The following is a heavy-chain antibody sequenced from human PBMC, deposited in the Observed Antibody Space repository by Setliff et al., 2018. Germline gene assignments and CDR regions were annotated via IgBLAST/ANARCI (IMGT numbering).Heavy chain of an antibody. V-gene: IGHV4-61*02. CDR1: GGSISSATSY. CDR3: RLANCSKNCEEALDY. Sequence: SETLSLTCIVSGGSISSATSYWNWIRQPAGKELEWIGRIYAIRSTNYNPSLKSRVAMSVDTSKRQFSLKLNSVTAADTAVYYFRLANCSKNCEEALDYWSQGTLVTVSS. D-gene: IGHD2-2*01. J-gene: IGHJ4*02. CDR2: IYAIRST.